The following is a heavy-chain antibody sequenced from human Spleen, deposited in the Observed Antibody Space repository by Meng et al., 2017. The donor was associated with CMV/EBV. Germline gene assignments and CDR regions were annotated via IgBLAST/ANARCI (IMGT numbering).Heavy chain of an antibody. J-gene: IGHJ4*02. CDR2: ISWNSGSI. Sequence: GGSLRLSCAASGFTFDDYAMHWVRQAPGKGLEWVAGISWNSGSIDYADAVKGRFTMSRDNAKNSLFLQMNSLRAEDTALYYCAKDMNEWFGELPLDYWGQGTLVTVSS. D-gene: IGHD3-10*01. CDR3: AKDMNEWFGELPLDY. CDR1: GFTFDDYA. V-gene: IGHV3-9*01.